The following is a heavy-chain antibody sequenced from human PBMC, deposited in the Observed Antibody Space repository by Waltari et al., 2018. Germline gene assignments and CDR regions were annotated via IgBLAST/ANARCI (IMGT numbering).Heavy chain of an antibody. J-gene: IGHJ4*02. CDR2: ISYDGINK. CDR1: GFTFSSYA. CDR3: ARQGGAMDYDY. V-gene: IGHV3-30*04. D-gene: IGHD2-2*01. Sequence: QVQLVESGGGVVQPGRSLRLSCAASGFTFSSYAMHWVRQAPGRGLEWVGVISYDGINKFYASSVKGLFTISRDKSKNTLYLQMNRLRAEDTAVDYWARQGGAMDYDYWGQGTLVTVSS.